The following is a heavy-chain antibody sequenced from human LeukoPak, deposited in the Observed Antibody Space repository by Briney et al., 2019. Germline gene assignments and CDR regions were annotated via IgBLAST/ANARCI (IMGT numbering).Heavy chain of an antibody. Sequence: ASVKVSCKASGYTFTSYDINWVRQATGQGLEWMGWMNPNSGNTGYAQKFQGRVTMTRNTSISTAYMELSSLRSEDTAVYYCAREPYYYDSSGYDGAFDIWGQGTMVTVSS. CDR1: GYTFTSYD. CDR2: MNPNSGNT. J-gene: IGHJ3*02. D-gene: IGHD3-22*01. CDR3: AREPYYYDSSGYDGAFDI. V-gene: IGHV1-8*01.